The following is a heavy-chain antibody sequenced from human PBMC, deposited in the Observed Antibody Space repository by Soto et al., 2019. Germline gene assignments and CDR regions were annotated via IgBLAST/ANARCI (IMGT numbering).Heavy chain of an antibody. V-gene: IGHV3-11*01. Sequence: GGSLRLSCAASGFTFTDDFMTWIRQTPGKGLEWLSSINSGGYSVYYADSVKGRFTISRDNAKNSVYLQMNSLRGEDTAVYYCAGGWELRDWGQGNLVTVSS. CDR3: AGGWELRD. CDR2: INSGGYSV. D-gene: IGHD1-26*01. CDR1: GFTFTDDF. J-gene: IGHJ4*02.